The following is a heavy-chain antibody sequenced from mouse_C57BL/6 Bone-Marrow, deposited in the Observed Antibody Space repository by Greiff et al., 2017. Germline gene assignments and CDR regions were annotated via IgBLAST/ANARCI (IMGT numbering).Heavy chain of an antibody. CDR3: ARFYYGSSYAMDY. CDR2: IYPGSGNT. CDR1: GYTFTDYY. D-gene: IGHD2-2*01. J-gene: IGHJ4*01. V-gene: IGHV1-76*01. Sequence: VQLQESGAELVRPGASVKLSCKASGYTFTDYYINWVKQRPGQGLEWIARIYPGSGNTYYNEKFKGKATLTAEKSSSTAYMQLSSLTSADSAVYFCARFYYGSSYAMDYWGQGTSVTVSS.